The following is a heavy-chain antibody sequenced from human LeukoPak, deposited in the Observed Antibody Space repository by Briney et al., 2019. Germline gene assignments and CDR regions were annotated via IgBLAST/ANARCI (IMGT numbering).Heavy chain of an antibody. CDR1: GFTFSSYS. J-gene: IGHJ5*02. V-gene: IGHV3-21*04. Sequence: GGSLRLSCAASGFTFSSYSMNWVRQAPGKGLEWVSSISSSSSYIYYADSVRGRFTISRDNAKNSLYLQMNSLRAEDTALYYCAKAYDSSGYYQSWFDPWGQGTLVTVSS. CDR2: ISSSSSYI. CDR3: AKAYDSSGYYQSWFDP. D-gene: IGHD3-22*01.